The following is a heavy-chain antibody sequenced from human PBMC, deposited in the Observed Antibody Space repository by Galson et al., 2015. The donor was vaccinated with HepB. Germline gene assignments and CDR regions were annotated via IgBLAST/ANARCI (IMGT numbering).Heavy chain of an antibody. CDR1: GFTFSNYG. J-gene: IGHJ4*02. CDR2: ISYDGSSK. V-gene: IGHV3-30*18. D-gene: IGHD4-23*01. Sequence: SLRLSCAASGFTFSNYGMYWVRQAPGKGLEWVAVISYDGSSKDYADSVKGRFTISRDSSKNTLYLQMNSLRAEDTAVYYCAKDDWTKPRNGGLDSWGQGTLVTVSS. CDR3: AKDDWTKPRNGGLDS.